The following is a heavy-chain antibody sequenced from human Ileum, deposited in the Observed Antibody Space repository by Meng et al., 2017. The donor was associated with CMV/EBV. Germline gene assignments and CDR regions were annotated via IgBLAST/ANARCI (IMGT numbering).Heavy chain of an antibody. D-gene: IGHD2/OR15-2a*01. Sequence: GASLKISCTASGLSFETYAVDWVRQSPGKGLECVAIISIYGRNKYYADSVKGRFTISRDDSKNTVYLEMNSLRPEDTAIYYCARQQGHFNSPMAYFDSWGQGTLVTVSS. CDR3: ARQQGHFNSPMAYFDS. CDR1: GLSFETYA. V-gene: IGHV3-30*04. J-gene: IGHJ4*02. CDR2: ISIYGRNK.